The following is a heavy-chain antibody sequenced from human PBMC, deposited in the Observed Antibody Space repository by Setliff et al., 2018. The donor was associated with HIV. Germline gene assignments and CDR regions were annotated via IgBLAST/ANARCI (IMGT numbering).Heavy chain of an antibody. Sequence: ASVKVSCKASGYTFTSYAMHWVRQAPGQRLEWMGWVNAGNGITKYSQKFQGRVTITRDTSATTAFMELGSLTSEDTAVYYCARDGCDSNRCYVYNWFDPWGQGTLVTVSS. V-gene: IGHV1-3*01. D-gene: IGHD2-2*01. CDR1: GYTFTSYA. CDR3: ARDGCDSNRCYVYNWFDP. CDR2: VNAGNGIT. J-gene: IGHJ5*02.